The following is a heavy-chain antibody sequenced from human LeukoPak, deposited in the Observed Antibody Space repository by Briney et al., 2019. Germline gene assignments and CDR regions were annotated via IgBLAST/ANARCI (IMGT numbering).Heavy chain of an antibody. Sequence: ASVTVSCKASGYTFTGYYMHWVRQAPGQGLEWMGWINPNSGGTNYAQKFQGRVTMTRDTSISTAYMELSRLRSADTAVYYCARDLRAPGYCSSTSCYNPDYWGQGTLVTVSS. CDR2: INPNSGGT. J-gene: IGHJ4*02. CDR3: ARDLRAPGYCSSTSCYNPDY. D-gene: IGHD2-2*02. CDR1: GYTFTGYY. V-gene: IGHV1-2*02.